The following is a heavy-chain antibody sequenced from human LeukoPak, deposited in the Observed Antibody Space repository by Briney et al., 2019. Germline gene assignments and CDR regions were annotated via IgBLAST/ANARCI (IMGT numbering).Heavy chain of an antibody. CDR3: TRAAKYSSSDLLDY. V-gene: IGHV3-49*03. CDR2: IRSKAYGGTT. CDR1: GFTFGDYA. J-gene: IGHJ4*02. Sequence: GGSLRLSCTASGFTFGDYAMSWFRQAPGKGLKWVGFIRSKAYGGTTEYAASVKGRFTISRDDSKSIAYLQMNSLKTEDTAVYYCTRAAKYSSSDLLDYWGQGTLVTVSS. D-gene: IGHD6-13*01.